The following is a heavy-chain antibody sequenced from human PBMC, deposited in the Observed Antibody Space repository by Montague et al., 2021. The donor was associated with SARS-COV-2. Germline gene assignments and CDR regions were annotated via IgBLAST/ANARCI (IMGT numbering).Heavy chain of an antibody. CDR1: GDSVSSTTYY. V-gene: IGHV4-39*07. D-gene: IGHD3-16*01. J-gene: IGHJ4*02. CDR2: IYYCGXX. CDR3: ARVGGGRTFYY. Sequence: SETLSLTCTVSGDSVSSTTYYWAWIRQPPGKGLEYIGTIYYCGXXXYXXSLKSRVAMSVDTSKNQFSLKLDSVTAADTAVYYCARVGGGRTFYYWGQGILVTVSS.